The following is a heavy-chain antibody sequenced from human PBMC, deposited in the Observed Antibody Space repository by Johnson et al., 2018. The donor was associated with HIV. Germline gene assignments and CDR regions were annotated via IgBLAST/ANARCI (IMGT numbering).Heavy chain of an antibody. J-gene: IGHJ3*02. CDR3: ARERATLWFRASGAAFDI. V-gene: IGHV3-48*03. CDR2: ISSSGSNI. CDR1: GFTFSGSV. D-gene: IGHD3-10*01. Sequence: VQLVESGGGVVQPGRSLRLSCVASGFTFSGSVMHWVRQASGKGLEWVGRISSSGSNIYYADSVKGRFTISRDNAQNSLYLQMNSLRAEDTAVYYCARERATLWFRASGAAFDIWGQGTLVTVSS.